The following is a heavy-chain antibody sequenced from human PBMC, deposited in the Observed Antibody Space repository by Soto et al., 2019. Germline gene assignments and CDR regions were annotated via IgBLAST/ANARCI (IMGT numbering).Heavy chain of an antibody. CDR2: ISSSSSTI. CDR3: ERDWGYCPTGVCYKGGPSSMDV. D-gene: IGHD2-8*01. Sequence: PGGALTLSGAASGVTFSSYRMKWVRQAPGKGLWGVSYISSSSSTIDYADSGDGRVTVSKENAKTSLYLQMNSMRAEETAVYYCERDWGYCPTGVCYKGGPSSMDVWGKGTTVTVS. V-gene: IGHV3-48*01. CDR1: GVTFSSYR. J-gene: IGHJ6*03.